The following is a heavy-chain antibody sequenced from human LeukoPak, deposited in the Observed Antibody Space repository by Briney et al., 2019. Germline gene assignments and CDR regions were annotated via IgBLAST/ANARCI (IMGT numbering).Heavy chain of an antibody. CDR3: ARESGVATGDYYHYGMDV. V-gene: IGHV1-46*01. D-gene: IGHD5-12*01. J-gene: IGHJ6*02. CDR2: INPSGGST. CDR1: GYTFTSYY. Sequence: ASVKVSCKASGYTFTSYYMHWVRQAPGQGLEWMGIINPSGGSTSYAQKFQGRVTMTRDTSTSTVYMELSSLRSEVTAVYYCARESGVATGDYYHYGMDVWGQGTTVTVSS.